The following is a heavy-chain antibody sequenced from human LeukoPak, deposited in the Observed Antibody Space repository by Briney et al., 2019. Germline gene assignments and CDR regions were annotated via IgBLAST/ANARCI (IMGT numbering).Heavy chain of an antibody. CDR2: VSANSGNT. D-gene: IGHD6-13*01. J-gene: IGHJ4*02. Sequence: ASVKVSCKASGGTFSSFPISWVRQAPGQGLEWLGWVSANSGNTIYAERFQGRVSMARNTSTGTAYMDLTSLRYDDTAVYYCARDRWYAFDLWGQGTLLTVSS. CDR1: GGTFSSFP. CDR3: ARDRWYAFDL. V-gene: IGHV1-18*01.